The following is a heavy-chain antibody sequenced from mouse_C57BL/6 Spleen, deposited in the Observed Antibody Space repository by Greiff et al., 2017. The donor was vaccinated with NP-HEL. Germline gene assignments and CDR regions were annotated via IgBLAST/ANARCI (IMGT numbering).Heavy chain of an antibody. CDR3: ARKGGSPPYWYFDV. D-gene: IGHD1-1*01. V-gene: IGHV1-4*01. CDR1: GYTFTSYT. CDR2: INPSSGYT. Sequence: VQLQQSGAELARPGASVKMSCKASGYTFTSYTMHWVKQRPGQGLEWIGYINPSSGYTKYNQKFKGKATLTADKSSSTAYMQLSSLTSEDSAVYYCARKGGSPPYWYFDVWGTGTTVTVSS. J-gene: IGHJ1*03.